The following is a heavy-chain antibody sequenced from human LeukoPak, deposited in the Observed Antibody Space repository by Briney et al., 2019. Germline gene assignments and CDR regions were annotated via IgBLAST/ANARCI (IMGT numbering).Heavy chain of an antibody. V-gene: IGHV1-69*04. J-gene: IGHJ6*03. Sequence: ASVKVSCKASGGTFSSYAISWVRQAPGQGLEWMGRIIPILGIANYAQKFQGRVTITADKSTSTAYMELSSLRSEDTAVYYCARDRYDFRSRYYYYYMDVWGKGTTVTVSS. D-gene: IGHD3-3*01. CDR2: IIPILGIA. CDR1: GGTFSSYA. CDR3: ARDRYDFRSRYYYYYMDV.